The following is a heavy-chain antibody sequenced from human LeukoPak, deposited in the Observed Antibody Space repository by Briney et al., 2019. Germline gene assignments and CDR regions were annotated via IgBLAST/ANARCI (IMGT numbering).Heavy chain of an antibody. CDR1: GFTFSSYS. CDR3: GGGAATATYYYYYMDV. D-gene: IGHD6-13*01. V-gene: IGHV3-21*01. Sequence: GGSLRLSCAASGFTFSSYSMNWVRQAPGKGLEWVSSISSDSSYIYYADSVRGRFTISRDNAKNSLYLQMNSLRAEDTAVYYCGGGAATATYYYYYMDVWGKGTTVTVSS. J-gene: IGHJ6*03. CDR2: ISSDSSYI.